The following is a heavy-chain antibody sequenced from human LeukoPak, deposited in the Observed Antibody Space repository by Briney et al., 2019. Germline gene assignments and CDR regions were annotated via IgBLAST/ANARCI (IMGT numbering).Heavy chain of an antibody. CDR2: IYHSGST. D-gene: IGHD2-2*01. CDR1: GGSTSSGGYS. J-gene: IGHJ4*02. CDR3: ARGYGSSTSCYIFDY. V-gene: IGHV4-30-2*01. Sequence: ASQTLTLTCAVSGGSTSSGGYSWSWIRQPPGKGLEWIGYIYHSGSTYYNPSLKSRVTISVDRSKKQFSLKLSSVTAADTAVYYCARGYGSSTSCYIFDYWGQGTLVTVSS.